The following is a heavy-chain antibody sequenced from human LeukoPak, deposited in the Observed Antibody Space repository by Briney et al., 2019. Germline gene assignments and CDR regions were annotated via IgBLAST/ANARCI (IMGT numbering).Heavy chain of an antibody. D-gene: IGHD4-17*01. CDR1: GFTFSSYA. CDR2: ISYDGSNK. J-gene: IGHJ6*03. Sequence: GSLRLSCAASGFTFSSYAMHWVRQAPGKGLEWVAVISYDGSNKYYADSVKGRFTISRDNAKNSLYLQMNSLRAEDTAVYYCARGRYRYGALDYYYMDVWGRGTTVTVSS. CDR3: ARGRYRYGALDYYYMDV. V-gene: IGHV3-30*04.